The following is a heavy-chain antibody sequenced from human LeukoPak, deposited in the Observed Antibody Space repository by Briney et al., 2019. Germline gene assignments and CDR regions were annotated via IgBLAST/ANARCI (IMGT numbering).Heavy chain of an antibody. V-gene: IGHV3-23*01. CDR1: GFTFSNYG. J-gene: IGHJ4*02. CDR2: ISGSGGST. CDR3: AKDDERFDY. D-gene: IGHD5-24*01. Sequence: GGSLRLSCAASGFTFSNYGMSWVRQAPGRGLEWVSAISGSGGSTYYADSVKGRFTISRDNSKNTLYLQMNSLRAEDTAVYHCAKDDERFDYWGQGTLVTVSS.